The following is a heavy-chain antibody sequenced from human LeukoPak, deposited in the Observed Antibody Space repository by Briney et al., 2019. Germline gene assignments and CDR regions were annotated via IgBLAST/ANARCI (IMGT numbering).Heavy chain of an antibody. J-gene: IGHJ4*02. CDR3: AKGTPALEMAAELYYFDY. V-gene: IGHV3-43*02. Sequence: GGSRRLSCAASGFTFDDYAMHWVRQAPGKGLEWVSLISGDGGSTYYADSVKGRFTISRDNSKNSLYLQMNSLRTEDTALYYCAKGTPALEMAAELYYFDYWGQGTLVTVSS. D-gene: IGHD5-24*01. CDR2: ISGDGGST. CDR1: GFTFDDYA.